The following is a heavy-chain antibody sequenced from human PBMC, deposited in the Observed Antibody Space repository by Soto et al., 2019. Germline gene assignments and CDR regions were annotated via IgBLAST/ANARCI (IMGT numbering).Heavy chain of an antibody. D-gene: IGHD6-19*01. V-gene: IGHV4-39*01. Sequence: PSETLSLTCTVSGGSIRSSGYYWGWIRQPPGNGLEWIGSIYYSGSTYYNPSLKSRVTISVDTSKNQFSLKLTSVTAADTAVYYCARRLAMAGSADGYYFDYWGQGTLVTVSS. CDR1: GGSIRSSGYY. CDR3: ARRLAMAGSADGYYFDY. CDR2: IYYSGST. J-gene: IGHJ4*02.